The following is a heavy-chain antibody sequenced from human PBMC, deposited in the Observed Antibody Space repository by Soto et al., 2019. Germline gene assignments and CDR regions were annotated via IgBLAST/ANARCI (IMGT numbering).Heavy chain of an antibody. CDR3: ASLGGYRYYFDY. CDR2: INHSGST. V-gene: IGHV4-34*01. J-gene: IGHJ4*02. D-gene: IGHD2-15*01. Sequence: SETLSLTCAVYGGSFSGYYWSWIRQPPGKGLEWIGEINHSGSTNYNPSLTGRVTISVDRPRNQFSLNLTSVTAADTAVYYCASLGGYRYYFDYWGQGILVTVSS. CDR1: GGSFSGYY.